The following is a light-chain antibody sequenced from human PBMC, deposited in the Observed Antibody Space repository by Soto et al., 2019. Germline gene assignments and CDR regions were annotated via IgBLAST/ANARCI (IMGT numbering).Light chain of an antibody. Sequence: QSVLTQPASVSASRGQSITISCTGTSSDVGRYDYVSWYQQHPAKAPKLIIYEVTNRPSGVSNRFSGSKSGNTASLTISGLHAEDEADYYCSSYTSSSTLVFGGGTKLTVL. V-gene: IGLV2-14*01. CDR3: SSYTSSSTLV. J-gene: IGLJ2*01. CDR1: SSDVGRYDY. CDR2: EVT.